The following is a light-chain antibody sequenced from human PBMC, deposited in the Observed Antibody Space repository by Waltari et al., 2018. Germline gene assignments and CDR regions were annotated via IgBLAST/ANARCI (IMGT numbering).Light chain of an antibody. J-gene: IGLJ1*01. CDR1: SSDVGGYNY. Sequence: QSALTQPASVSGSPGQSITISCTGTSSDVGGYNYVSWYQQHPGKAPKLMIYDVSNRPSVVSNRVSGSKSGNTASLTISGLQAEDEADYYCSSYTSSSPCVFGTGTKVTVL. CDR2: DVS. V-gene: IGLV2-14*03. CDR3: SSYTSSSPCV.